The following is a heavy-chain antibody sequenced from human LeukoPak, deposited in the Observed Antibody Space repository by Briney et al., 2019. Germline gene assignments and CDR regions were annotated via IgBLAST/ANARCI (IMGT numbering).Heavy chain of an antibody. D-gene: IGHD1-20*01. J-gene: IGHJ5*02. CDR3: AAQTTLTGAYDP. V-gene: IGHV3-64*01. Sequence: PGGSLRLSCAASGFTLSTCVMLWVRQAPGMGLEYVSSIDPNGKTSYYASSVKGRFTISRDNSNNMLYLQMGSLTTEDMAVYYCAAQTTLTGAYDPWGQGTLVTVSS. CDR1: GFTLSTCV. CDR2: IDPNGKTS.